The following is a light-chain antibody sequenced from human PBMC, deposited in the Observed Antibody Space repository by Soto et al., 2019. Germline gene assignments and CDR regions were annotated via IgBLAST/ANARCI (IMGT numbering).Light chain of an antibody. CDR3: SSYTSSSTLV. V-gene: IGLV2-14*01. Sequence: QSVLTHPSSVSGSPGQSITISCTATSSDVGAYNYVSWYQQYPGKAPKLMIYEVINRPSGVSNRFSGSKSGNTASLIISGLQAEDEADYYCSSYTSSSTLVFGGGTKVTVL. CDR2: EVI. J-gene: IGLJ2*01. CDR1: SSDVGAYNY.